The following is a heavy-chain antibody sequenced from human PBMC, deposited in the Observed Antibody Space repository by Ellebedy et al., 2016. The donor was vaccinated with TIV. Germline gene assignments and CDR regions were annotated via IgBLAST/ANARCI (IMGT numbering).Heavy chain of an antibody. CDR1: GFTFDDYA. V-gene: IGHV3-9*01. Sequence: SLKISCAASGFTFDDYAMHWVRQAPGKGLEWVSGISWNSGTIDYADSVKGRFTISRDNAKHCLYLQMNSLRAEDTALYYCSKGPTSMIMRGWFDPWGQGTLVTVSS. CDR2: ISWNSGTI. J-gene: IGHJ5*02. CDR3: SKGPTSMIMRGWFDP. D-gene: IGHD5-18*01.